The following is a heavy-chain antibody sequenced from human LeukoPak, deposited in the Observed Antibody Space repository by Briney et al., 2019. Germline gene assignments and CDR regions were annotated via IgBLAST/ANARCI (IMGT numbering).Heavy chain of an antibody. CDR2: IYYSGST. Sequence: SETLSLTRTVSGGSISSYYWSWIRQPPGEGLEWIGYIYYSGSTNYNPSLKSRVTISVDTSKNQFSLKLSSVTAADTAVYYCARDHQWLAQKYGMDVWGKGTTVAVSS. V-gene: IGHV4-59*01. CDR1: GGSISSYY. J-gene: IGHJ6*04. CDR3: ARDHQWLAQKYGMDV. D-gene: IGHD6-19*01.